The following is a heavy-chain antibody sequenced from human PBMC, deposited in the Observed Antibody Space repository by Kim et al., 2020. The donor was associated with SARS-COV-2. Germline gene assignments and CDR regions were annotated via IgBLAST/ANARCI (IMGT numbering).Heavy chain of an antibody. Sequence: GGSLRLSCAASGFTFSDYYMSWIRQAPGKGLEWVSYISSSSSYTNYADSVKGRFTISRDNAKNSLYLQMNSLRAEDTAVYYCATLIAVAAPVDYWGQGTLVTVSS. D-gene: IGHD6-19*01. CDR3: ATLIAVAAPVDY. CDR2: ISSSSSYT. V-gene: IGHV3-11*06. J-gene: IGHJ4*02. CDR1: GFTFSDYY.